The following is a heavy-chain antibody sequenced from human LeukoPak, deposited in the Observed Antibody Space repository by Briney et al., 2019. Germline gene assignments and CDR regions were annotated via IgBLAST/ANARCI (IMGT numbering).Heavy chain of an antibody. CDR3: AKGSEWILEWYLQL. J-gene: IGHJ2*01. CDR1: GFTFSSYG. D-gene: IGHD3-3*01. CDR2: ISGSGGST. V-gene: IGHV3-23*01. Sequence: GGSLRLSCAASGFTFSSYGMHWVRQAPGKGLEWVSAISGSGGSTYYADSVKGRFTISRDNSKNTLYLQMNSLRAEDTAVYYCAKGSEWILEWYLQLWGRGTLVTVSS.